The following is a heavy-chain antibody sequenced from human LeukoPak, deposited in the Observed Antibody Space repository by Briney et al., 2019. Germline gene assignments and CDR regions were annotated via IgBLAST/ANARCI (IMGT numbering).Heavy chain of an antibody. Sequence: ASVKVSXKASGGTFSSYAISWVRQAPGQGLEWMGGIIPIFGTAKYAQKFQGRVTITADESTSTAYMELSSLRSEDTAVYYCASGIRGFHLGYYFDYWGQGTLVTVSS. CDR1: GGTFSSYA. CDR2: IIPIFGTA. V-gene: IGHV1-69*13. J-gene: IGHJ4*02. D-gene: IGHD1-14*01. CDR3: ASGIRGFHLGYYFDY.